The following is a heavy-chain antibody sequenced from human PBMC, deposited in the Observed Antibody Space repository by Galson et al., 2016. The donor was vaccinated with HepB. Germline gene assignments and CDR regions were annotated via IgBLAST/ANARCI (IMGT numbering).Heavy chain of an antibody. V-gene: IGHV3-48*02. J-gene: IGHJ4*02. Sequence: SLRLSCAASGFSLSHYGMTWVRLAPGRGLEWISFISNTSPTTHYADSLRGRFTTSRDNAKNSLYLQMNSLREEDTAVYFCAREYYGRLEQWGQGTLVTVSS. D-gene: IGHD2-21*01. CDR3: AREYYGRLEQ. CDR1: GFSLSHYG. CDR2: ISNTSPTT.